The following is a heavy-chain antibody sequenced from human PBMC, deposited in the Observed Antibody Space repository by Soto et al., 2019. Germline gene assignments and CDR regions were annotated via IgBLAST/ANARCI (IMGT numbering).Heavy chain of an antibody. CDR3: ARRYRYSGYDFLPHGYYGMDV. CDR2: IIPILGIA. V-gene: IGHV1-69*02. Sequence: ASVKVSCKASGGTFSSYTISWVRQAPGQGLEWMGRIIPILGIANYAQKFQGRVTITADDSTSTAYMELSSLRSEDTAVYYCARRYRYSGYDFLPHGYYGMDVWGQGTTVTVSS. D-gene: IGHD5-12*01. J-gene: IGHJ6*02. CDR1: GGTFSSYT.